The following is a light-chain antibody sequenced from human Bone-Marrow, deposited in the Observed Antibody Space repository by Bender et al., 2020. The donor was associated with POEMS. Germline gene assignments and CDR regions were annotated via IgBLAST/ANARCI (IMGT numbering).Light chain of an antibody. Sequence: QSALTQPASVSGSPGQSITISCTGTSTDVGNYNLVSWYQHHPGKAPKVVIFEVTKRPSGVPARFSGSKSGTSASLAISGLQTEDEADYYCQSFDSTLSAWVFGGGTKLTVL. CDR3: QSFDSTLSAWV. CDR2: EVT. CDR1: STDVGNYNL. J-gene: IGLJ3*02. V-gene: IGLV2-14*02.